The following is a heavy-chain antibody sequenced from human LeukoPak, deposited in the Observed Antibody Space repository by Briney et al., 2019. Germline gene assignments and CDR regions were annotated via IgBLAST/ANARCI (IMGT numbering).Heavy chain of an antibody. J-gene: IGHJ4*02. Sequence: TSVKVSCKASGFTFTSSAVQWVRQARGQRLEWIGWIVVGSGNTNYAQKFQERVTITRDMSTSTAYMELSSLRSEDTAVYYCSTEDKYCNNDNCGVHWGQGTLVTVSS. CDR3: STEDKYCNNDNCGVH. D-gene: IGHD2-8*01. CDR1: GFTFTSSA. CDR2: IVVGSGNT. V-gene: IGHV1-58*01.